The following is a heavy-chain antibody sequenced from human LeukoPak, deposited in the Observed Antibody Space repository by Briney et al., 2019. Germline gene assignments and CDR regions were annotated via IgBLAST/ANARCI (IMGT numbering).Heavy chain of an antibody. Sequence: PGGSLTLSCAASGLIFNNFAVSWVRQAPGEGLEWVSVISDTGGSTFYEDSVKGRFTISRDNSKNTLYLQMSSLRAEDTAVYYCAKDADSAHEFYFDSWGQGTLVTVSS. CDR1: GLIFNNFA. CDR3: AKDADSAHEFYFDS. V-gene: IGHV3-23*01. CDR2: ISDTGGST. J-gene: IGHJ4*02. D-gene: IGHD5-12*01.